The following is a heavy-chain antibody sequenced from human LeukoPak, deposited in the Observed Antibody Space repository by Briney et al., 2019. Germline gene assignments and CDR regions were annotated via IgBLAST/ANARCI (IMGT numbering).Heavy chain of an antibody. CDR2: ISDSGGST. D-gene: IGHD2-15*01. J-gene: IGHJ5*02. CDR3: AKHTHNHGGFFDP. V-gene: IGHV3-23*01. Sequence: GGSLRLSCAATGFTFSTYGMTWVRQALGKGLEWVSSISDSGGSTQSADSVKGRFTISRDNSKNTLYLQMNSLRAEDTAEYYCAKHTHNHGGFFDPWGQGTLVTVSS. CDR1: GFTFSTYG.